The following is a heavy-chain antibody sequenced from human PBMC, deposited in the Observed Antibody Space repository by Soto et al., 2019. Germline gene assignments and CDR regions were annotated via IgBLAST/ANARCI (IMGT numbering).Heavy chain of an antibody. D-gene: IGHD6-6*01. J-gene: IGHJ6*02. CDR3: AREGEYSSSFGLEV. CDR1: GGSVSSGSYY. V-gene: IGHV4-61*01. Sequence: SETLSLTCTVSGGSVSSGSYYWSWIRQPPGKGLEWIGYMYYSGSTNYNPSLKSRVTISVDTSKNQFSLKLSSVTAADTAVYYCAREGEYSSSFGLEVWGQGTTVTVSS. CDR2: MYYSGST.